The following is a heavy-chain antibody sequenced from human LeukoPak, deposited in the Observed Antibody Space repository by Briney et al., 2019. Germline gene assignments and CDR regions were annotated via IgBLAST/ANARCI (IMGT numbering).Heavy chain of an antibody. CDR1: GFTFSSYS. V-gene: IGHV3-23*01. J-gene: IGHJ3*02. Sequence: GGSLRLSCAASGFTFSSYSMNWVRQAPGKGLEWVSGISGSGGSTYYTDSVRGRFSISRDISKNTLYLQMNSLRAEDTALHYCAKDHSSGWPSGAFDIWGQGTMVTVSS. CDR2: ISGSGGST. D-gene: IGHD6-19*01. CDR3: AKDHSSGWPSGAFDI.